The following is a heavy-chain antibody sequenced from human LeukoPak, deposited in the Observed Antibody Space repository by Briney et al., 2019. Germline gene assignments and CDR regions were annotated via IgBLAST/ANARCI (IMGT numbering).Heavy chain of an antibody. D-gene: IGHD3-9*01. V-gene: IGHV3-48*03. CDR1: GFTFSSYE. J-gene: IGHJ3*02. CDR3: AREPPGGYDILTGYYRKGAFDI. CDR2: ISSSGSTI. Sequence: GGSLRLSCAASGFTFSSYEMNWVRQAPGKGLEGVSYISSSGSTIYYADSVKGRFTISRDNAKNSLYLQMNSLRAEDTAVYYCAREPPGGYDILTGYYRKGAFDIWGQGTMVTASS.